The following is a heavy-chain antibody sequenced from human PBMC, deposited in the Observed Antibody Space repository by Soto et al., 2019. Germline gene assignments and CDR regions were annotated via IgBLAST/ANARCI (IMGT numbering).Heavy chain of an antibody. CDR1: GFTFSSYA. D-gene: IGHD6-19*01. Sequence: EVQLLESGGGLVQPGGSLRLSCAASGFTFSSYAMSWVRQAPGKGLEWVSAMSGSGGNTYYADSVKGRFTISSDNSKNALYLQLNSLRAEYTAISYCANDRGTDWYDYYYYGMDVWGRGTTVTV. CDR2: MSGSGGNT. V-gene: IGHV3-23*01. CDR3: ANDRGTDWYDYYYYGMDV. J-gene: IGHJ6*02.